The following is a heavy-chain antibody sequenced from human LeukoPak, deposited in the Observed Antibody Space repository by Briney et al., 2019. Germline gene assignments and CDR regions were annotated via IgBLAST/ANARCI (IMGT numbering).Heavy chain of an antibody. D-gene: IGHD6-19*01. J-gene: IGHJ4*02. CDR2: ISSNGGRT. V-gene: IGHV3-64D*09. CDR1: GFTISSYA. Sequence: TGASLRLSCSASGFTISSYAMHWVRQAPGKRLEFVTDISSNGGRTYYADSVKGSFTISRDNPANTLYLHMSSLRAEDTAVYYCVIKTTKAIAVADYYFDYWGQGTLVTVSS. CDR3: VIKTTKAIAVADYYFDY.